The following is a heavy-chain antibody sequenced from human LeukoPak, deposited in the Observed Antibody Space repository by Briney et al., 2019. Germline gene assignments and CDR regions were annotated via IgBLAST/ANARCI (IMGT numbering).Heavy chain of an antibody. Sequence: ASVKVSCKASGYTFTSYGISWVRQAPGQGLEWVGWISAYNGNTHYAQKIQDRVTMTTDTSTSTAYMELRSLRFDNTAVYYCARDLSQDLSRGGSGYDSWGQGTLVTVSS. D-gene: IGHD2-15*01. V-gene: IGHV1-18*01. CDR3: ARDLSQDLSRGGSGYDS. CDR1: GYTFTSYG. J-gene: IGHJ5*01. CDR2: ISAYNGNT.